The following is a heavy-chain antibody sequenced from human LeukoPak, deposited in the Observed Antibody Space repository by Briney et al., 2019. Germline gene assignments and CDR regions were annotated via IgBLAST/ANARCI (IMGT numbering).Heavy chain of an antibody. CDR1: GFNFDDYG. CDR3: ARANGDSWFDP. V-gene: IGHV3-20*04. J-gene: IGHJ5*02. CDR2: INWNGGST. Sequence: GGSLRLSCAASGFNFDDYGMSWVRQAPGKGLEWVSGINWNGGSTGYADSVKGRFTISRDNAKNSLYLQMNSLRAEDTALYYCARANGDSWFDPWGQGTLVTVSS. D-gene: IGHD4-17*01.